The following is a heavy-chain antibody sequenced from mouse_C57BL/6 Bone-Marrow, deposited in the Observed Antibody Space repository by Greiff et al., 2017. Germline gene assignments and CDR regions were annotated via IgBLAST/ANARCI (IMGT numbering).Heavy chain of an antibody. CDR2: INYDGSST. J-gene: IGHJ1*03. D-gene: IGHD1-2*01. CDR1: GFTFSDYY. V-gene: IGHV5-16*01. CDR3: ARDGDYYGLTRGYFDV. Sequence: EVQVVESEGGLVQPGSSMKLSCTASGFTFSDYYMAWVRQVPEKGLEWVANINYDGSSTYYLDSLKSRFIISRDNAKNILYLQMSSLKSEDTATYYCARDGDYYGLTRGYFDVWGTGTTVTVSS.